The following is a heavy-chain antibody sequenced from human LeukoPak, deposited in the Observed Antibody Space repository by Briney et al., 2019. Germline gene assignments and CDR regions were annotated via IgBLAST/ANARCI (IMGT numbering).Heavy chain of an antibody. J-gene: IGHJ4*02. CDR1: GFTLNNYG. CDR2: ISYGDGRAK. CDR3: ARKAVTGSGPAHFDY. V-gene: IGHV3-30*03. Sequence: GGSLRLSCAASGFTLNNYGMNWVRQAPGKGLEWVAVISYGDGRAKFYADSVKGRFTISRDNSKNTLYLQMNSLSAEDTAVYYCARKAVTGSGPAHFDYWGQGTLVTVSS. D-gene: IGHD6-19*01.